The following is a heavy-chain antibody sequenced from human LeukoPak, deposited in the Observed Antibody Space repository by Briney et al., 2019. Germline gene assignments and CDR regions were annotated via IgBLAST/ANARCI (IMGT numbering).Heavy chain of an antibody. CDR1: GYSITTNYY. Sequence: SETLSLTCTVSGYSITTNYYWAWIRPSPGTGLEWIGSVYHNGETYYNPSLKSRVIISVDTSKTEFSLRLTSVTAADTAVYYCVTPRSWELSDMAVWGKGTTVIVSS. CDR2: VYHNGET. CDR3: VTPRSWELSDMAV. V-gene: IGHV4-38-2*02. J-gene: IGHJ6*03. D-gene: IGHD1-26*01.